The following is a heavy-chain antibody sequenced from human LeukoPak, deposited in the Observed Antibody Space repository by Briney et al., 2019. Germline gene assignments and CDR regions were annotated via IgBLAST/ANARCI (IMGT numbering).Heavy chain of an antibody. V-gene: IGHV4-38-2*01. Sequence: SETLSLTCGVSGFYISSSHYWGWIRQPPGKGLEWIGSIYHSGSTYYNPSLQSRVTISVDTSKNQFSLTLSSLTAADTAVYYRARSLSYVSGRYYHFEYWGQGTLVTVSS. CDR1: GFYISSSHY. J-gene: IGHJ4*02. D-gene: IGHD3-10*01. CDR3: ARSLSYVSGRYYHFEY. CDR2: IYHSGST.